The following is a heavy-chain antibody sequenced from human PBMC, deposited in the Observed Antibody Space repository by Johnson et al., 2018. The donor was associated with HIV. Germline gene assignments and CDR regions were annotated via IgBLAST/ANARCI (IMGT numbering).Heavy chain of an antibody. CDR3: ATPWDLLGAFDI. J-gene: IGHJ3*02. Sequence: MLLVESGGGVVQPGRSLRLSCAASGFTFSSYAMSWVRQAPGKGLEWVSSMRVIDGSTYYADSVKGRFTISRDNSKSTMYLQMNSLKIEDTAVYYCATPWDLLGAFDIWGQGTMVTVSS. V-gene: IGHV3-23*04. CDR2: MRVIDGST. D-gene: IGHD1-26*01. CDR1: GFTFSSYA.